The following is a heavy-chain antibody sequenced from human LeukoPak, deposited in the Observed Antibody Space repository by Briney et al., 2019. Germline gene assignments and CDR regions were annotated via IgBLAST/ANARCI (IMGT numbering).Heavy chain of an antibody. V-gene: IGHV3-23*01. CDR3: ATSLTGYYTFDY. CDR1: GFTFSSYG. J-gene: IGHJ4*02. D-gene: IGHD3-9*01. CDR2: ISGSGDST. Sequence: GGTLRLSCAASGFTFSSYGMSWVRQAPGKGLEWVSAISGSGDSTYYADSVKGRFTISRDNSKNTLYLQMNSLRAEDTAVYYCATSLTGYYTFDYWGQGTLVTVSS.